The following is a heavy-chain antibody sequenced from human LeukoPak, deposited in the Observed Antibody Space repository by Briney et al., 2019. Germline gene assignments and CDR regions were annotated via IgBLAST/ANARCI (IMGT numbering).Heavy chain of an antibody. V-gene: IGHV1-2*02. CDR2: INPNSGDT. CDR3: AREGRTKYSSSWYWFDP. D-gene: IGHD6-13*01. CDR1: GYTFSDYY. J-gene: IGHJ5*02. Sequence: GASVKVSCKTSGYTFSDYYIHWIRQAPGQGLEWVGWINPNSGDTDYAQKFQGRVTMTTDTSTSTAYMELRSLRSDDTAVYYCAREGRTKYSSSWYWFDPWGQGTLVTVSS.